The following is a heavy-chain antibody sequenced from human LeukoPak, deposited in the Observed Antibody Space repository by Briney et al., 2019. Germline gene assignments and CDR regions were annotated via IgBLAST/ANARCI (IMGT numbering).Heavy chain of an antibody. CDR3: AVVVPAARRYYYYYGMDV. Sequence: ASVKVSCKASGYTFTSYYMHWVRQAPGQGLEWMGIINPSGGSTSHAQKFQGRVTMTRDTSTSTVYMELSSLRSEDTAVYYCAVVVPAARRYYYYYGMDVWGQGTTVTVSS. V-gene: IGHV1-46*01. J-gene: IGHJ6*02. D-gene: IGHD2-2*01. CDR2: INPSGGST. CDR1: GYTFTSYY.